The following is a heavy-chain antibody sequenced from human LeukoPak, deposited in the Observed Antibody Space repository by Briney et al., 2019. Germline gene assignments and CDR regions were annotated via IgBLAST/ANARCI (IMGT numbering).Heavy chain of an antibody. D-gene: IGHD4-23*01. J-gene: IGHJ4*02. V-gene: IGHV4-30-4*01. CDR3: ARDKVSSGGNTHD. Sequence: PSETLSLTCTVSGGSISSGDYYWSWIRQPPGKGLEWIGYIYYSGSTYYNPSLKSRVTISVDTSKNQFSLKLSSVTAADTAVYYCARDKVSSGGNTHDWGQGTLVTVSS. CDR2: IYYSGST. CDR1: GGSISSGDYY.